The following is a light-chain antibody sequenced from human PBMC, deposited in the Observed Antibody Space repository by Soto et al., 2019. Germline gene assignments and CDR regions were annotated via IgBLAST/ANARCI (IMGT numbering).Light chain of an antibody. V-gene: IGKV1-39*01. CDR1: QTMKTY. CDR2: AAS. J-gene: IGKJ1*01. Sequence: DIQMTQSPSPLSASVGDSVTITCRASQTMKTYLNWYRHKPGEAPKLLIYAASRLQTGVPSRFSGSGSGTFFTLSISSLQPEDFATYYCQQTYSTPGTFGQGTKVEV. CDR3: QQTYSTPGT.